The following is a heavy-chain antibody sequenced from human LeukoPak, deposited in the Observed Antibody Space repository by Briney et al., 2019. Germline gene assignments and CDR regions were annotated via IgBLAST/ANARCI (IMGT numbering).Heavy chain of an antibody. D-gene: IGHD2-15*01. J-gene: IGHJ3*02. CDR1: GFTFSSYA. Sequence: GGSLRLSCAASGFTFSSYAMNWVRQAPGKGLEWVSYISSSSSNIYYADSVRGRFTISGDNAKNSLYLQMNSLRAEDTAVYYCAKLRCSGGSCYSGDAFDIWGQGTMVTVSS. V-gene: IGHV3-48*01. CDR3: AKLRCSGGSCYSGDAFDI. CDR2: ISSSSSNI.